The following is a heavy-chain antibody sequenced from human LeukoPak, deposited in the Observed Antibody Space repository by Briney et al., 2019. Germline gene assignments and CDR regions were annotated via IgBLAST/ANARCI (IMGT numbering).Heavy chain of an antibody. D-gene: IGHD1-14*01. CDR1: GGSFSGYY. CDR3: AGSINYGMDV. CDR2: IYYSGST. J-gene: IGHJ6*02. Sequence: SETLSLTCAVYGGSFSGYYWSWIRQPPGKGLEWIGYIYYSGSTNYNPSLKSRVTISVDTSKNQFSLKLSSVTAADTAVYYCAGSINYGMDVWGQGTTVTVSS. V-gene: IGHV4-59*08.